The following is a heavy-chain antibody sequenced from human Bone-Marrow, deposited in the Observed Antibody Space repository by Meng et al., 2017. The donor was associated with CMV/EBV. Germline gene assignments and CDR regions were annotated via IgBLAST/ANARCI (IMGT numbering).Heavy chain of an antibody. CDR3: ARDLFKQQLIPFDY. J-gene: IGHJ4*02. Sequence: GGSLRLSCAASGFTVSSNYMSWVRQAPGKGLEWVSVIYSGGSTYYADSVKGRFTISRDNAKNSLYLQMNSLRAEDTAVYYCARDLFKQQLIPFDYWGQGTLVTVSS. CDR1: GFTVSSNY. D-gene: IGHD6-13*01. V-gene: IGHV3-66*01. CDR2: IYSGGST.